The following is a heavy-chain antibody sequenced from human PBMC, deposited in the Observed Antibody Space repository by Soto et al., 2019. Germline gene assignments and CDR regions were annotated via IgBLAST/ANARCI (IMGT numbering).Heavy chain of an antibody. CDR1: GGTFSSYA. CDR2: IIPIFGTA. CDR3: ARDKEHYYDSSGYYHHY. J-gene: IGHJ4*02. D-gene: IGHD3-22*01. V-gene: IGHV1-69*01. Sequence: QVPLVQSGAEVKKPGSSVKVSCKASGGTFSSYAISWVRQAPGQGLEWMGGIIPIFGTANYAQKFQGRVTITADESTSTAYMELSSLRSEDTAVYYCARDKEHYYDSSGYYHHYWGQGTLVTVSS.